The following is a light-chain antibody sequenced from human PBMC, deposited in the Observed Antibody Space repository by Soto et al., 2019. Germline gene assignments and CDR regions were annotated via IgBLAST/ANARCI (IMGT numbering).Light chain of an antibody. CDR3: IQHDSFPPT. CDR1: QDIGNH. CDR2: AAS. V-gene: IGKV1-17*03. Sequence: DIQMPQSPSAMSASVGDRVPISCRASQDIGNHLAWFQQKPGKVTQRLIYAASSLQTGVPSRFSGSGSGTDFTLTINSLQPEEFATYYCIQHDSFPPTVGKGTRLEIK. J-gene: IGKJ5*01.